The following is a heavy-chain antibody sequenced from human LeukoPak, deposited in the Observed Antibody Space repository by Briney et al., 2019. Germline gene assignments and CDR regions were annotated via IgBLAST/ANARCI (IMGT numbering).Heavy chain of an antibody. D-gene: IGHD1-26*01. CDR2: ISSNGGST. V-gene: IGHV3-64*02. CDR3: ARGVGATAGAFDI. CDR1: GFTFSSYA. Sequence: GGSLRLSCTASGFTFSSYAMHWVRQAPGKGLEYVSAISSNGGSTYYADSVKGRFTISRDNSKNTLYLQMGSLRAEDMAVYYCARGVGATAGAFDIWGRGPMVTVSS. J-gene: IGHJ3*02.